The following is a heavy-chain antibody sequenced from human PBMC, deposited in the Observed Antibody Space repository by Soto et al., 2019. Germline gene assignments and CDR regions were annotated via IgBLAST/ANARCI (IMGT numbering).Heavy chain of an antibody. CDR2: IIPIFGTA. CDR1: GGTFSSYA. J-gene: IGHJ6*02. CDR3: ARDQGYCSSTSCYTTYYYCYGMDV. D-gene: IGHD2-2*02. V-gene: IGHV1-69*01. Sequence: QVQLVQSGAEVKKPGSSVKVSCKASGGTFSSYAISWVRQAPGQGLEWMGGIIPIFGTANYAQKFQGRVTITADESTSTAYMELSSLRSEDTAVYYCARDQGYCSSTSCYTTYYYCYGMDVWGQGTTVTVSS.